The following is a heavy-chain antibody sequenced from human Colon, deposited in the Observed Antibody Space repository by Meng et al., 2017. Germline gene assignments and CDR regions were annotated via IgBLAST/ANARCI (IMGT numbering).Heavy chain of an antibody. CDR3: ARGMDKAKTGY. J-gene: IGHJ4*02. V-gene: IGHV4-34*02. D-gene: IGHD5-18*01. Sequence: QVQVQQGGAGLLQPSETLFPTCAVYGGSFSDYYWSWVRQPPGKGLEWIGEIHPTGSTSCNPSLKSRVSISVDTSKNQFSLKVSSVTAADTAMYYCARGMDKAKTGYWGQGTLVTVSS. CDR2: IHPTGST. CDR1: GGSFSDYY.